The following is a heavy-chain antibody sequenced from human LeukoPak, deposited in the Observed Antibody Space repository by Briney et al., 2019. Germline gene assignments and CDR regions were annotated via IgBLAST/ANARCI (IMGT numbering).Heavy chain of an antibody. Sequence: GGSLRLSCVASEFTFSDYAMSWVRQAPGKGLEWVSLISGDGGSTYYADSVKGRFAFSRDNTKNSLYLQMNNLRIEDTALYYCVKPAPGSYYEGPFDYWGQGTLVTVSS. CDR1: EFTFSDYA. CDR3: VKPAPGSYYEGPFDY. CDR2: ISGDGGST. D-gene: IGHD1-26*01. J-gene: IGHJ4*02. V-gene: IGHV3-43*02.